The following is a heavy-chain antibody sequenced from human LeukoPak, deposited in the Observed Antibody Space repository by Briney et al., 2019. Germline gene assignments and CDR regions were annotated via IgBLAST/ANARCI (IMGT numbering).Heavy chain of an antibody. V-gene: IGHV3-48*02. CDR1: GFTFSSYS. CDR2: ISGSSANI. Sequence: GGSLRLSCAASGFTFSSYSMNWVRQAPGKGLEWVSYISGSSANIYYADSVKGRFTISRDNAQKSLFLQMKSLRDEDTAVYYCARKVPVDLRGDEPLDLWGHGTMVTVSS. J-gene: IGHJ3*01. D-gene: IGHD2-2*01. CDR3: ARKVPVDLRGDEPLDL.